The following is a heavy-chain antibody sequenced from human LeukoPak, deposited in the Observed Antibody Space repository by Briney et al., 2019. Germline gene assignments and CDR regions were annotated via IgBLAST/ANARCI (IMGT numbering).Heavy chain of an antibody. Sequence: GRFLRLSCSTSGFTFSSYGMHWVRQAPGKGLEWVAVIRYDGSNKYYADSVKGRFTISRDNSQNTLYLHMNSLRAEDTAVYYCAKVQSKSNWFDPWGQGTLVTVSS. J-gene: IGHJ5*02. V-gene: IGHV3-33*06. CDR3: AKVQSKSNWFDP. CDR2: IRYDGSNK. CDR1: GFTFSSYG.